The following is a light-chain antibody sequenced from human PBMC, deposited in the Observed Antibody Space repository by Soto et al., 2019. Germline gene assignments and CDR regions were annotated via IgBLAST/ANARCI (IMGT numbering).Light chain of an antibody. CDR2: DAY. V-gene: IGKV3-11*01. J-gene: IGKJ4*01. CDR1: QSVDYY. CDR3: QQRSSWPLT. Sequence: EIVLTQSPATLSLSPGERATLSCRASQSVDYYLAWYQQKPGQAPRLLIYDAYYRATGIPARFTGSGSGTDFTLTITSLEPDDFAVYYCQQRSSWPLTFGGGTKVEIK.